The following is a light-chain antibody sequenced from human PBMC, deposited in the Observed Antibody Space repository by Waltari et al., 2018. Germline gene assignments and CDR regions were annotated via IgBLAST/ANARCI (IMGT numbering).Light chain of an antibody. Sequence: QAVVTQEPSLTVSPGGTVTLTCPSSTEAVTRGHYPHWFQQKLGQAPKTLIYDTTNKLSWTPARFSGSLAGDRAALTLSGAQPEDEADYYCWLYYSGAWVFGGGTRLTVL. CDR2: DTT. CDR1: TEAVTRGHY. J-gene: IGLJ3*02. CDR3: WLYYSGAWV. V-gene: IGLV7-43*01.